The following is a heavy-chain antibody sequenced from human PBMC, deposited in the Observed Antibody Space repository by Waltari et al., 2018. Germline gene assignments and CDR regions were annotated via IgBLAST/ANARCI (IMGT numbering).Heavy chain of an antibody. V-gene: IGHV4-59*01. CDR1: GGSISSYY. CDR2: IYYSGST. J-gene: IGHJ6*03. D-gene: IGHD3-3*01. Sequence: QVQLQESGPGLVKPSETLSLTCTVSGGSISSYYWSWIRQPPGKGLEWIGYIYYSGSTNYNPSLKSRVTISVDTSKNQFSLKLSSVTAADTAVYYCARGVAADYDFWSGIYYYMDVWGKGTTVTVSS. CDR3: ARGVAADYDFWSGIYYYMDV.